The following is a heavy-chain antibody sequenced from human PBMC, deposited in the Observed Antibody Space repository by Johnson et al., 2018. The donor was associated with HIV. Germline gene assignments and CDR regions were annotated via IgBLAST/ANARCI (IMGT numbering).Heavy chain of an antibody. J-gene: IGHJ3*02. V-gene: IGHV3-7*01. CDR3: ARDRIPYNWNYEGDAFDI. Sequence: EVQLVESGGGLVQPGGSLRLSCAASGFTFSSYWMSWVRQAPGKGLEWVANIKQDGSEKYYVDSVKGRFTISRDIAKNSLYLQMNSLRAEDTAVYYCARDRIPYNWNYEGDAFDIWGQGTMVTVSS. CDR1: GFTFSSYW. CDR2: IKQDGSEK. D-gene: IGHD1-7*01.